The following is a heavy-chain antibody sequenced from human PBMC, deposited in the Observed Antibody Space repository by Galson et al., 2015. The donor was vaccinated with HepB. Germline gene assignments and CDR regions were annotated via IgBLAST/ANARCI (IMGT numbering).Heavy chain of an antibody. Sequence: SLRLSCAASGFTVSSNYMSWVRQAPGKGLEWVSVIYSGGSTYYADSVKGRFTISRDNSKNTLYVQMNSLRAEDTAVYYCAKDQDLKGYCTSTSCKGAEYWGQGTLVTVYS. J-gene: IGHJ4*02. CDR1: GFTVSSNY. D-gene: IGHD2-2*01. CDR3: AKDQDLKGYCTSTSCKGAEY. CDR2: IYSGGST. V-gene: IGHV3-66*01.